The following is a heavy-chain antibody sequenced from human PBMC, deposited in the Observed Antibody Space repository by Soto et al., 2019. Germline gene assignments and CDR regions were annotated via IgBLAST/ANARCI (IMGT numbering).Heavy chain of an antibody. D-gene: IGHD3-10*01. CDR3: ATFGVHMRPGVILYRYYFHY. V-gene: IGHV1-18*04. J-gene: IGHJ4*02. CDR2: ISAYNGNT. CDR1: GYTFTSYG. Sequence: ASVKVSCKASGYTFTSYGISWVRQAPGQGLEWMGWISAYNGNTNYAQKLQGRVTMTTDTSTSTAYMELRSLRSDDTAVYYCATFGVHMRPGVILYRYYFHYCRQAPLV.